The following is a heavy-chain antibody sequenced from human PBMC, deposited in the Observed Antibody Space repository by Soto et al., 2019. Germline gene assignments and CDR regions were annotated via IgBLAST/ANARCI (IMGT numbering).Heavy chain of an antibody. V-gene: IGHV4-39*01. D-gene: IGHD3-22*01. J-gene: IGHJ4*02. Sequence: PSETLSLTCTVSGGSISSSSYYWGWIRQPPGKGLEWIGSIYYSGSTYYNPSLKSRVTISVDTSKNQFSLKLSSVTAADTAVYYCARQASYYYDSSGFDYWGQGTLVTVSS. CDR1: GGSISSSSYY. CDR3: ARQASYYYDSSGFDY. CDR2: IYYSGST.